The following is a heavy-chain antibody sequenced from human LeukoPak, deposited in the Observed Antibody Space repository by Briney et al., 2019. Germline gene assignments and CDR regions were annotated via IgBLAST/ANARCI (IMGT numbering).Heavy chain of an antibody. V-gene: IGHV4-59*01. CDR2: IYYSGST. J-gene: IGHJ4*02. Sequence: SETPSLTCTVSGGSISSYYWSWIRQPPGKGLEWIGYIYYSGSTNYDPSLKSRVTISVDTSKNHFSLKLSSVTAADTAVYYCARRYGSGSSGTFDYWGQGTLVTVSS. CDR1: GGSISSYY. D-gene: IGHD3-10*01. CDR3: ARRYGSGSSGTFDY.